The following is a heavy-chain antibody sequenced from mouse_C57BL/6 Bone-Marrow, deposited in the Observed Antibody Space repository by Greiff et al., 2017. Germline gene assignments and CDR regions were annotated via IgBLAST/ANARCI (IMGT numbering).Heavy chain of an antibody. V-gene: IGHV5-4*01. Sequence: EVMLVESGGGLVKPGGSLKLSCAASGFTFSSYAMSWVRQTPEKRLEWVATISDGGSYTYYPDNVKGRFTISRDNAKNNLYLQMRHLKSEDTAMYYCARDGGFAYWGQGTLVTVSA. J-gene: IGHJ3*01. CDR2: ISDGGSYT. CDR3: ARDGGFAY. CDR1: GFTFSSYA.